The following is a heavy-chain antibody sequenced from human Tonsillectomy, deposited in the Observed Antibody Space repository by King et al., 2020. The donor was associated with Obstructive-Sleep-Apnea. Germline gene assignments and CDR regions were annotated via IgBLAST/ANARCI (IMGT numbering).Heavy chain of an antibody. J-gene: IGHJ4*02. CDR3: ARLTGTASPDY. V-gene: IGHV3-48*04. D-gene: IGHD1-20*01. CDR1: GFSFSTYS. CDR2: MSSSSGDT. Sequence: VQLVESGGGLVQPGGSLRLSCAASGFSFSTYSMNWVRQAPGKGLEWVSYMSSSSGDTLYADSVRGRFTISRDNANNSLYLQMNSLRAEDTAVYYCARLTGTASPDYWGQGTLVTVSS.